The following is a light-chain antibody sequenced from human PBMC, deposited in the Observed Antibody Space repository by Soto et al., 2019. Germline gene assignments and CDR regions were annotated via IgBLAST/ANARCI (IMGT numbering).Light chain of an antibody. Sequence: DVQMTQSPSSLSASVGDRVTITCRASQGIAPYLAWFQQKPGKVPRLLIYATSTLQSGVPSRFSGSGSGTDFTLTISSLQPEDVATYFCQKYNSAPLPFGGVTNVEIK. CDR2: ATS. J-gene: IGKJ4*01. CDR3: QKYNSAPLP. V-gene: IGKV1-27*01. CDR1: QGIAPY.